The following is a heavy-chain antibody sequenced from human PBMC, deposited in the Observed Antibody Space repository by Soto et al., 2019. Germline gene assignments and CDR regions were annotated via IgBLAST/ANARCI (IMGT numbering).Heavy chain of an antibody. D-gene: IGHD7-27*01. V-gene: IGHV3-23*01. J-gene: IGHJ2*01. Sequence: EVQLLESGGGLVQPGGSLRLSCAASGFTFSDFVMGWVRRAPGKGLEWVSAIGGTSGSTYYAASVKGRFTISRDNSKNPGSLQMSRLRAEDTAIYYCAKRRGDGYFDLWGRGTLVTVSA. CDR3: AKRRGDGYFDL. CDR1: GFTFSDFV. CDR2: IGGTSGST.